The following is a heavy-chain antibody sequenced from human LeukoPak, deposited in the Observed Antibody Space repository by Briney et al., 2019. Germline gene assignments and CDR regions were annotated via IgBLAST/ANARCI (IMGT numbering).Heavy chain of an antibody. CDR3: ARHCLARFPRKGMDV. CDR2: IYYSGST. D-gene: IGHD3-3*01. J-gene: IGHJ6*02. CDR1: GDSISSNY. V-gene: IGHV4-59*08. Sequence: SETLSLTCTVSGDSISSNYWSWIRQPPGKGLEWIGYIYYSGSTNYNPSLKSRVTISVDTSKNQFSLKLSSVTAADTAVYYCARHCLARFPRKGMDVWGQGTTVTVSS.